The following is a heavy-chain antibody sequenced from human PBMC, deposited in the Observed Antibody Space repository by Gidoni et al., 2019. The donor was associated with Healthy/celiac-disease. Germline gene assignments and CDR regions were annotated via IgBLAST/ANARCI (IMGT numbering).Heavy chain of an antibody. Sequence: EVQLLESGGGLVQPGGSLRLSCAASGFTFSSYAMSWVRQAPGKGLEWVSAISGSGGSTYYADSVKGRFTISRDNYKNTLYLQMNSLRAEDTAVYYCATWSGYYTGENYWGQGTLVTVSS. CDR2: ISGSGGST. D-gene: IGHD3-3*01. CDR3: ATWSGYYTGENY. V-gene: IGHV3-23*01. J-gene: IGHJ4*02. CDR1: GFTFSSYA.